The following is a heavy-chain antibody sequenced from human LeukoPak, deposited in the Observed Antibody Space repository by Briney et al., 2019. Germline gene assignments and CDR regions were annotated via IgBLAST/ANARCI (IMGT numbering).Heavy chain of an antibody. CDR1: GFSISNNG. D-gene: IGHD3-9*01. J-gene: IGHJ4*02. Sequence: PGGSLRLSCAASGFSISNNGISWVRQAPGKRLEWVSGISGSGDVTWYADSVKGRFTISRDNPKNTLYLQMNSLRAEDTAIYYCVKEYFGFAFDYWGQGTVVTVSS. V-gene: IGHV3-23*01. CDR3: VKEYFGFAFDY. CDR2: ISGSGDVT.